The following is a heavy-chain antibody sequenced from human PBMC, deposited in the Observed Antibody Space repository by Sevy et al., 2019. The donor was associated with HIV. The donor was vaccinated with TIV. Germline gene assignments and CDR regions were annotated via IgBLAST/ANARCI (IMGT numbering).Heavy chain of an antibody. D-gene: IGHD6-19*01. J-gene: IGHJ4*02. Sequence: SETLSLTCTVSGVSISSYYCSWIRQPPGKGLEWIGYINYSGSTKYNPSLKSRVTISIDTSKNQFSLKLTSVTTADTAVYYCARDPITVAPYFDYWSQGTLVTVSS. CDR2: INYSGST. CDR1: GVSISSYY. V-gene: IGHV4-59*01. CDR3: ARDPITVAPYFDY.